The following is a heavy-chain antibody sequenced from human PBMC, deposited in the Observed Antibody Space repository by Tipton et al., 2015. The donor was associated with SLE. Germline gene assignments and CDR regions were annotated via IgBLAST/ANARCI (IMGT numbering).Heavy chain of an antibody. CDR3: ARDGGLYGSGSYQSYYGMDV. CDR1: GYTFTSYG. V-gene: IGHV1-18*01. D-gene: IGHD3-10*01. J-gene: IGHJ6*02. Sequence: QLVQSGAEVKKPGASVKVSCKASGYTFTSYGISWVRQAPGQGLEWMGWISAYNGNTNYAQKLQGRVTMTTDTSTSTAYMELRSLRSDDTAGYYCARDGGLYGSGSYQSYYGMDVWGQGTTVTVSS. CDR2: ISAYNGNT.